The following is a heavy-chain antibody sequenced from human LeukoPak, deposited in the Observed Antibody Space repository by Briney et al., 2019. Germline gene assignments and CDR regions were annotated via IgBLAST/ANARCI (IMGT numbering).Heavy chain of an antibody. V-gene: IGHV4-59*01. CDR2: VYYTGST. D-gene: IGHD5-18*01. CDR1: GGSFEHYF. J-gene: IGHJ4*02. Sequence: PSETLSLTCTVSGGSFEHYFWSWIRQPPGKGLKFLGYVYYTGSTDYSPSLKSRLTISADTAKNQFSLKLRSVTAADTAVYYCASHRRSHGAEYWGQGTLVTVSS. CDR3: ASHRRSHGAEY.